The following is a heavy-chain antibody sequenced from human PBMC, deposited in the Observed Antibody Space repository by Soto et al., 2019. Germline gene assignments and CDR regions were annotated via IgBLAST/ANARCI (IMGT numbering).Heavy chain of an antibody. CDR1: GYTFTGYY. J-gene: IGHJ6*02. CDR3: ARGYSVTTFGVVMGYGMDV. Sequence: ASVKVSCKASGYTFTGYYMHWVRQATGQGLEWMGWINPNSGGTNYAQKFQGRVTMTRDTSISTAYMELSRLRSDDTAVYYCARGYSVTTFGVVMGYGMDVWGQGTTVPVSS. D-gene: IGHD3-3*01. V-gene: IGHV1-2*02. CDR2: INPNSGGT.